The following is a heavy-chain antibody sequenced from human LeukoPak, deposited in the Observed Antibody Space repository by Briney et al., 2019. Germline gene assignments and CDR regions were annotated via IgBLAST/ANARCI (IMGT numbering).Heavy chain of an antibody. V-gene: IGHV3-23*01. D-gene: IGHD1-14*01. J-gene: IGHJ4*02. CDR2: ISASADAT. CDR3: AKEGIGSTATFFDY. Sequence: PGGSLRLSCAASGFTFNTYAMNWVRQAPGKGLEWVSSISASADATYYADSVRGRFTISRDNSKNAVYLRMNRLSAEDTAVYYCAKEGIGSTATFFDYWGQGILVTVSS. CDR1: GFTFNTYA.